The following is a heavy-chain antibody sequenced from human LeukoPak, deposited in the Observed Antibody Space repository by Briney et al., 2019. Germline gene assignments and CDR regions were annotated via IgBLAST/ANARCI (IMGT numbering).Heavy chain of an antibody. CDR3: AKDPLGKHDY. Sequence: GGSLRLSCAASGFSFGSYGMHWVRQAPGKGLEWLAVIMYDGSREYYTESVKGRFTISRDNSKNTLYLQMNSLRAEDTAVYYCAKDPLGKHDYWGQGTLVTVSS. CDR1: GFSFGSYG. CDR2: IMYDGSRE. V-gene: IGHV3-30-3*01. D-gene: IGHD7-27*01. J-gene: IGHJ4*02.